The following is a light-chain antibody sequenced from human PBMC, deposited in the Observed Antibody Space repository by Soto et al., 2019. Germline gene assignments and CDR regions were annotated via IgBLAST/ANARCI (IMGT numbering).Light chain of an antibody. V-gene: IGLV2-11*01. Sequence: QSALTQPHSVSGSPGQSVTLSCTGTSSNVGGYNYVSWYQQHPGKAPKVMIYDVSKRPSGVPDRFSGSRSGNTASLTISGLQAEGEADYYCCAYAGRYTYVFGTGTKVTVL. CDR3: CAYAGRYTYV. CDR1: SSNVGGYNY. CDR2: DVS. J-gene: IGLJ1*01.